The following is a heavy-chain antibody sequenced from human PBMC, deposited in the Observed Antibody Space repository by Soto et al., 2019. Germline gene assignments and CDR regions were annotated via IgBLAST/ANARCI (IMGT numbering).Heavy chain of an antibody. CDR1: GGSINSYY. V-gene: IGHV4-59*01. J-gene: IGHJ4*02. Sequence: QVQLQESGPGLVKPSETLSLTCTVSGGSINSYYWNWIRHPPEKGLEWIGYIYYSGSTNYNPSLKSRVTISLDTSKNQFSLKLSSVTAADTAVFYCARCSGWPFDYWGQGTLVAVSS. CDR3: ARCSGWPFDY. D-gene: IGHD6-19*01. CDR2: IYYSGST.